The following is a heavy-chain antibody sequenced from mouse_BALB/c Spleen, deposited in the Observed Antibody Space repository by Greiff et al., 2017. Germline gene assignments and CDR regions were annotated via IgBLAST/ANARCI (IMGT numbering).Heavy chain of an antibody. Sequence: EVQLQQSGAELVKPGASVKLSCTASGFNIKDTYMHWVKQRPEQGLEWIGRIDPANGNTIYDPKFQGKASITADTSSNTAYLQLSSLTSEDTAVYYCARSGLLDYWGQGTTLTVSS. V-gene: IGHV14-3*02. J-gene: IGHJ2*01. CDR3: ARSGLLDY. D-gene: IGHD2-4*01. CDR2: IDPANGNT. CDR1: GFNIKDTY.